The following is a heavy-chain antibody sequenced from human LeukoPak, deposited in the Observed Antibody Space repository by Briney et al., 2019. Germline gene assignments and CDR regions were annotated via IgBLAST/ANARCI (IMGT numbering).Heavy chain of an antibody. CDR3: GREGGIGQYYFHY. Sequence: ASVKVSCKASGYTFTGYYMHWVRQAPGQGLEWMGWINPNSGGTNYAQKFQGRVTMTRDTSISTAYMELSRLRSDDTAVYYCGREGGIGQYYFHYWGQGTLVTVSS. V-gene: IGHV1-2*02. CDR1: GYTFTGYY. D-gene: IGHD2-21*01. J-gene: IGHJ4*02. CDR2: INPNSGGT.